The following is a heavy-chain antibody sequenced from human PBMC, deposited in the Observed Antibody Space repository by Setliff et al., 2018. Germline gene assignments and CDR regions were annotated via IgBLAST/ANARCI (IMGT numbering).Heavy chain of an antibody. D-gene: IGHD3-10*01. CDR1: GFSYSNCW. CDR3: FGAGTCSY. Sequence: WGSLRLSCTASGFSYSNCWVSWVRQAPGKGLEWLASINPHASEKYYADSVKGRFTISRDNAKNSLSLQMNNLRTEDTAVYYCFGAGTCSYWGQGTPVTVSS. CDR2: INPHASEK. V-gene: IGHV3-7*01. J-gene: IGHJ4*02.